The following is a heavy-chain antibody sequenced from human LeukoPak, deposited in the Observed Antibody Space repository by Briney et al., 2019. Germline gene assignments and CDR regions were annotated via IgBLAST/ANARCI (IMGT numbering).Heavy chain of an antibody. J-gene: IGHJ4*02. D-gene: IGHD3-9*01. CDR1: GYTFTSYG. Sequence: GASVKVSCKASGYTFTSYGISWVRQAPGQGLEWMGWVSAYNGNTNYAQKLQGRVTITTDTSTSTAYMELRSLRSDDTAVYYCARGGFNDILTGYYEFDYWGQGTLVTVSS. V-gene: IGHV1-18*01. CDR2: VSAYNGNT. CDR3: ARGGFNDILTGYYEFDY.